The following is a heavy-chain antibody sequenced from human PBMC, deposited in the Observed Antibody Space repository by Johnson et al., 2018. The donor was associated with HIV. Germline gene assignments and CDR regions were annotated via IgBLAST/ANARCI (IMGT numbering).Heavy chain of an antibody. Sequence: QVQLVESGGGLVQPGGSLRLSCAASGFTFSSYAMHWVRQAPGKGLEWVAVISYDGSNKYYVDSVKGRFTISRDNSKNTLYLQMNSLRAGDTAVYYCARGDYPNVNAFPIWGQGTMVTVSS. V-gene: IGHV3-30*03. D-gene: IGHD4/OR15-4a*01. CDR1: GFTFSSYA. J-gene: IGHJ3*02. CDR3: ARGDYPNVNAFPI. CDR2: ISYDGSNK.